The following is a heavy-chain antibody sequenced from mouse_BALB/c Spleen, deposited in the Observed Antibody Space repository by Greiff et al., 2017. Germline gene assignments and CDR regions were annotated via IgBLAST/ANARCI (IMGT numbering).Heavy chain of an antibody. V-gene: IGHV2-2*02. CDR3: ARPLYGNYKAWFAD. CDR1: GFSLTSYG. J-gene: IGHJ3*01. Sequence: VQLQQSGPGLVQPSQSLSISCTVSGFSLTSYGVHWVRQSPGKGLEWLGVIWSGGSTDYNAAFISRLSISKDNSKSQVFFKMNSLQANDTAIYYCARPLYGNYKAWFADWGQGTLVTVSA. D-gene: IGHD2-1*01. CDR2: IWSGGST.